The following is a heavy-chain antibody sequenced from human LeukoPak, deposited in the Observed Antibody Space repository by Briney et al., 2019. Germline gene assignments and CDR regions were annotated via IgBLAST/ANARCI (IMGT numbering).Heavy chain of an antibody. CDR2: ISSSSSYI. CDR3: ARGLYCSGGSCYLNLNWFDP. CDR1: GFTFSSYS. V-gene: IGHV3-21*01. Sequence: GGSLRLSCAASGFTFSSYSMNWVRQAPGKGLEWVSSISSSSSYIYYADSVKGRFTISRDNAKNSLYLQMNSLRAEDTAVYYCARGLYCSGGSCYLNLNWFDPWGQGTLVTVSS. D-gene: IGHD2-15*01. J-gene: IGHJ5*02.